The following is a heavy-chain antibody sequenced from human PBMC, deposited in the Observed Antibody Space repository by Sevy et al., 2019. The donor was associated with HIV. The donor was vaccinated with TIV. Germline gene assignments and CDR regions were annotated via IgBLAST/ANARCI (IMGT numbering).Heavy chain of an antibody. CDR3: AKFFPHDAFDI. V-gene: IGHV3-23*01. Sequence: GGSLRLSCAASGFTFSTYAMSWVRQAPGKGLEGVSAIRGSGGGTFYADSVKGRFTISRDNSKNTLYLQMNSLRVEDTAVYYCAKFFPHDAFDIWGQGTMVTVSS. CDR1: GFTFSTYA. D-gene: IGHD3-3*01. CDR2: IRGSGGGT. J-gene: IGHJ3*02.